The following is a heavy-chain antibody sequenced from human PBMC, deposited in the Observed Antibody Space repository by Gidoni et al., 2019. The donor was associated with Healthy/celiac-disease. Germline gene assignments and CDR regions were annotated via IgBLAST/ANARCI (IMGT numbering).Heavy chain of an antibody. CDR2: ISGSGGST. Sequence: EVQLLESGGGLVQPGGSLRLSCGASGFTFSIYAMRWVRKVPGKGLDWVSAISGSGGSTYYVDYVKGRFTISRNKSKNTLYLQMNSLRAEDTAVYYGAKDSVLDYWGQGTLVTVSS. CDR3: AKDSVLDY. CDR1: GFTFSIYA. V-gene: IGHV3-23*01. J-gene: IGHJ4*02.